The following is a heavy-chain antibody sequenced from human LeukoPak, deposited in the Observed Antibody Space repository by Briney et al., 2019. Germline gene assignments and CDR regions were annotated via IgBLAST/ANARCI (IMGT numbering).Heavy chain of an antibody. V-gene: IGHV1-69*04. D-gene: IGHD2-2*01. J-gene: IGHJ4*02. CDR3: ARDLVVSCSSTSCSVAPSDF. CDR2: IIPILGIA. Sequence: SVKVSCKASGGTFSSYAITWVRQAPGQGLEWMGRIIPILGIATYAQNFQGRVTITADKSTSTAYMELSSLRSEDTAVYYCARDLVVSCSSTSCSVAPSDFWGQGTLVTVSP. CDR1: GGTFSSYA.